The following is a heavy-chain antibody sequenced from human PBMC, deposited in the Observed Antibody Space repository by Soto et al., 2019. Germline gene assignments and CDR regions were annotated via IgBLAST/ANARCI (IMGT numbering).Heavy chain of an antibody. V-gene: IGHV3-48*02. CDR2: ISSSSSTI. CDR3: ARELPYSSGWYLNWFDP. Sequence: GGSLRLSCAASGFTFSSYSMNWVRQAPGKGLEWVSYISSSSSTIYYADSVKGRFTISRDNAKNSLYLQMNSLRDEDTAVYYCARELPYSSGWYLNWFDPWGQGTLVTVSS. CDR1: GFTFSSYS. J-gene: IGHJ5*02. D-gene: IGHD6-19*01.